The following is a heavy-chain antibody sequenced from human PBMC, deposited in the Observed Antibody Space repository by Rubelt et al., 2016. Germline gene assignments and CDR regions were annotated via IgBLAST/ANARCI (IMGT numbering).Heavy chain of an antibody. J-gene: IGHJ1*01. Sequence: QVQLVESGGGVVQPGRSLRLSCAASGFTFRSFGMHWVRQAPGKGLEWVAVIWDDGTNQYYADSVKGRLPISSDNSRNTLFLQMKSLGAEDTAVDYCAIQTPGMAAAGIYTEYFQHWGQGTLVTVSS. CDR1: GFTFRSFG. D-gene: IGHD6-13*01. V-gene: IGHV3-33*01. CDR3: AIQTPGMAAAGIYTEYFQH. CDR2: IWDDGTNQ.